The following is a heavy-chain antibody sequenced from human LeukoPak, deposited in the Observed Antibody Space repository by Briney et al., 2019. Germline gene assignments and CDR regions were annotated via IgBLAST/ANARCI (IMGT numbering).Heavy chain of an antibody. CDR2: IIPIFGTA. V-gene: IGHV1-69*06. D-gene: IGHD3-9*01. J-gene: IGHJ4*02. Sequence: GASVKVSCKASGGTFSSYAISWVRQAPGQGLEWMGGIIPIFGTANYAQKFQGRVTITADKSTSTAYMELSSLRSEDTAVYYCARDRFPYYDILTGYYNFDYWGQGTLVTDSS. CDR1: GGTFSSYA. CDR3: ARDRFPYYDILTGYYNFDY.